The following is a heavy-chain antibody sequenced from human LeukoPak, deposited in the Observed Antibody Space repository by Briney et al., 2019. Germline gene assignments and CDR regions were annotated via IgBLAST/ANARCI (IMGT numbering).Heavy chain of an antibody. CDR3: AREIVKGDSSGYYFPGY. Sequence: GGSLRLSCAASGFTFSSYSMNWVRQAPGKGLEWVSSISSSSSYIYYADSVKGRFTISRDNAKNSLYLQMNSLRAEDTAVYYCAREIVKGDSSGYYFPGYWGQGTLVTVSS. J-gene: IGHJ4*02. V-gene: IGHV3-21*01. D-gene: IGHD3-22*01. CDR1: GFTFSSYS. CDR2: ISSSSSYI.